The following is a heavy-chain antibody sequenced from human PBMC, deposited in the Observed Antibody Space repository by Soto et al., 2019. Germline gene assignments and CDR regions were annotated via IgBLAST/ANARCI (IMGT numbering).Heavy chain of an antibody. Sequence: SETLSLTGAVYGWSFSRYYWSWIRQPPGKGLEWIGEINHSGSTNYNPSLKSRVTISVDTSKNQFSLKLSSVTAADTAVYYCARDVGDTPDFNYWGRGPLSTFSS. CDR2: INHSGST. D-gene: IGHD2-21*01. J-gene: IGHJ4*02. V-gene: IGHV4-34*01. CDR1: GWSFSRYY. CDR3: ARDVGDTPDFNY.